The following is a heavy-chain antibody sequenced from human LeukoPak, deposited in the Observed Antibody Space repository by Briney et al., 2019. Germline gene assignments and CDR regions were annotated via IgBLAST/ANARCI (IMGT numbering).Heavy chain of an antibody. CDR2: ISGSGGST. D-gene: IGHD1-26*01. CDR3: AKDLLRELLPDY. Sequence: GGSLRLSCAASGFTFSSYAMSWVRQAPGKGLEWVSDISGSGGSTYYADSVKGRFTISRDNSKNTLYLQMNSLRAEDTAVYYCAKDLLRELLPDYWGQGTLVTVSS. J-gene: IGHJ4*02. CDR1: GFTFSSYA. V-gene: IGHV3-23*01.